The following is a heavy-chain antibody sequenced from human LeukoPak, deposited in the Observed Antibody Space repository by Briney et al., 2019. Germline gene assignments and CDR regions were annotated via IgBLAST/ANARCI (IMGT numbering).Heavy chain of an antibody. CDR2: ISYSGSA. J-gene: IGHJ4*02. Sequence: SETLSLTCTVSGGSISSSSYYWGWIPQSPGKGLDWIGSISYSGSAYYNPSLKSRLTISVDTSTNQFSLKLSSVTAADTAVYYCARCITMVRGVIRPPDYWGQGTLVTVSS. CDR3: ARCITMVRGVIRPPDY. V-gene: IGHV4-39*01. CDR1: GGSISSSSYY. D-gene: IGHD3-10*01.